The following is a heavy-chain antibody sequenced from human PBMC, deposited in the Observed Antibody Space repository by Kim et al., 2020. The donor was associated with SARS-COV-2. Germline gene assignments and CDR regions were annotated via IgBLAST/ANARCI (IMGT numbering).Heavy chain of an antibody. CDR3: AKDSSMIVVVITTLDY. CDR1: GFTFSIYA. CDR2: ISGDGGGT. V-gene: IGHV3-23*01. D-gene: IGHD3-22*01. J-gene: IGHJ4*02. Sequence: GGSLRLSCAASGFTFSIYAMAWVRQAPGKGLEWVSAISGDGGGTYYADSVKGRFTISRDNSKNTLYLQMNSLRADDTAVYFCAKDSSMIVVVITTLDYWGQGALVTVSS.